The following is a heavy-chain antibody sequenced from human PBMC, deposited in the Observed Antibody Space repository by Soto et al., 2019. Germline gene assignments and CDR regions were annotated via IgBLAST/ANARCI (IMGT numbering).Heavy chain of an antibody. CDR2: ISPIVGTA. Sequence: QVHLVQSGAEVKKPGSSVKVSCQASGGTFGRNGISWVRRAPGQGLEWMGGISPIVGTAKYAQKFQGRVTITADDSTTTAYMELSSLRSEDTAIYYCATYGSRTYYIYYFDFWGQGTLVTVSS. CDR3: ATYGSRTYYIYYFDF. CDR1: GGTFGRNG. D-gene: IGHD3-10*01. V-gene: IGHV1-69*12. J-gene: IGHJ4*02.